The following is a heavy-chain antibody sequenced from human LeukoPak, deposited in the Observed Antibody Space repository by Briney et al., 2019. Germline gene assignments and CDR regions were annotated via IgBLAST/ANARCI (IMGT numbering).Heavy chain of an antibody. J-gene: IGHJ6*02. CDR2: IYYSGST. V-gene: IGHV4-39*02. CDR1: GGSISSSSYY. D-gene: IGHD6-19*01. Sequence: SETLPLTCTVSGGSISSSSYYWGWIRQPPGKGLEWIGSIYYSGSTYYNPSLKSRVTISVDTSKDQFSLKLSSVTAADTAVYYCARDSGWRLYYYYGMDVWGQGTTVTVSS. CDR3: ARDSGWRLYYYYGMDV.